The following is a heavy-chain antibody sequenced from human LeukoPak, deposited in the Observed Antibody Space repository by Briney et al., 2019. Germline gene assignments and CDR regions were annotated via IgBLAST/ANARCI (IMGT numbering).Heavy chain of an antibody. CDR3: AREGYTYGPFDY. D-gene: IGHD5-18*01. J-gene: IGHJ4*02. CDR2: IYPGDSDT. CDR1: GYIFSNYW. V-gene: IGHV5-51*01. Sequence: GESLKISCKGSGYIFSNYWIGWERQMPGKGLEWMGIIYPGDSDTRYSPSFQGQVTISADKSISTAYLQWSSLKASDTAMYYCAREGYTYGPFDYWGQGTQVTVSS.